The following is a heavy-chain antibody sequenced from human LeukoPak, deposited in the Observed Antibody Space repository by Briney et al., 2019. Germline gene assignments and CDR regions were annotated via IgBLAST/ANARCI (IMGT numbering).Heavy chain of an antibody. Sequence: GGSLRLPCAASGFTFSSYGMHWVRQAPGKGLEWVAVIWYDGSKKYYADSVKGRFTISRDNSKNTLDLQMNSLRVEDTAVYYCARAGYYDSSGYDNWGQGTLVTVSS. CDR3: ARAGYYDSSGYDN. J-gene: IGHJ4*02. D-gene: IGHD3-22*01. CDR1: GFTFSSYG. CDR2: IWYDGSKK. V-gene: IGHV3-33*08.